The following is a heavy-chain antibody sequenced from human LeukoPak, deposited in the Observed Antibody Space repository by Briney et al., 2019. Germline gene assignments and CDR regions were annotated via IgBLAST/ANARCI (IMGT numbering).Heavy chain of an antibody. CDR1: GGSISSGGYY. CDR3: ARDHLGLMS. Sequence: SQTLSLTCTVSGGSISSGGYYWSWIRQPPGKGLEWIGYIYHSGSTYYSPSPKSRVTISVDRSKNQFSLKLSSVTAADTAVYYCARDHLGLMSWGPGTLVTVSS. V-gene: IGHV4-30-2*01. J-gene: IGHJ4*02. CDR2: IYHSGST. D-gene: IGHD7-27*01.